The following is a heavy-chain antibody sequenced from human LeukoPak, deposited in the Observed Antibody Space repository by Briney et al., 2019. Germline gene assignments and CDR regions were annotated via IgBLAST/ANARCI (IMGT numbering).Heavy chain of an antibody. J-gene: IGHJ4*02. V-gene: IGHV3-20*04. CDR1: GFTFDDHG. CDR3: AAGDRNGWYFDY. Sequence: GGSLRLSCAASGFTFDDHGMSWVRQAPGKGLEWVSGINWSGGSTGYADSVKGRFTISRDNAKNSLYLQMNSLRAEDTALYYCAAGDRNGWYFDYWGQGTLVTVSS. CDR2: INWSGGST. D-gene: IGHD6-19*01.